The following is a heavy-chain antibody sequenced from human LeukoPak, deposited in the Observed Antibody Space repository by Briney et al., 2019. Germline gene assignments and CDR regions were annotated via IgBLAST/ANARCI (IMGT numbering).Heavy chain of an antibody. J-gene: IGHJ4*02. V-gene: IGHV4-59*08. D-gene: IGHD6-19*01. CDR1: GASISSYY. CDR2: IYHTGAT. Sequence: SETLSLTCTVSGASISSYYCTWIRQSPGQGLEWIGYIYHTGATTYNPSLKSRVTMSIDTSKKQFSLKLTSVTAADTAVYFCARYGVSGWVIDNWGQRTLVTVSS. CDR3: ARYGVSGWVIDN.